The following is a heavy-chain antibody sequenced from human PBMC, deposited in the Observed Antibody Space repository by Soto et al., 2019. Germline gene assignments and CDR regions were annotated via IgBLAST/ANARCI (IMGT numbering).Heavy chain of an antibody. CDR1: GFTFSSYW. J-gene: IGHJ6*02. CDR3: ARAARRSPLYYYYGMDV. CDR2: IKQDGGEK. D-gene: IGHD6-6*01. Sequence: GGSLRLSCAVSGFTFSSYWMSWVRQAPGKGLEWVANIKQDGGEKYYVDSVKGRFTISRDNSKNTLYLQMNSLRAEDTAVYYCARAARRSPLYYYYGMDVRGQGTTVTVSS. V-gene: IGHV3-7*02.